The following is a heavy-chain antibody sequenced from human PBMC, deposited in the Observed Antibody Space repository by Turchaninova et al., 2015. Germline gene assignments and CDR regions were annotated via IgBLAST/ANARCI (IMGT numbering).Heavy chain of an antibody. CDR3: ARMPSYYYYMDV. CDR2: IDWDDEK. CDR1: GFPLSTCMR. Sequence: QVTLKESGPALVKPTQTLTLTSTFPGFPLSTCMRVSWIRQPPGKALEWLARIDWDDEKIYSTSLKTRLTISKDTSKNQVVLTMTNMDPVDTATYYCARMPSYYYYMDVWGKGTTVTVSS. V-gene: IGHV2-70*04. J-gene: IGHJ6*03.